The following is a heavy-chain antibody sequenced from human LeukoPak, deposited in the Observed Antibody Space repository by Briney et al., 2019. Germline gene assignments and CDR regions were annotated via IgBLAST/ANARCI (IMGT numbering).Heavy chain of an antibody. CDR1: GFRFSSYA. Sequence: PGRSLRLSCAASGFRFSSYAVHWVRQAPDKGLEWVAVISYDGSNKYYADSAKGRFTISRDNSKSTLYLQMNSLRAEDTAVYYCASGDPDINSHFDYWGQGTLVTVPS. CDR3: ASGDPDINSHFDY. CDR2: ISYDGSNK. D-gene: IGHD2-15*01. V-gene: IGHV3-30*04. J-gene: IGHJ4*02.